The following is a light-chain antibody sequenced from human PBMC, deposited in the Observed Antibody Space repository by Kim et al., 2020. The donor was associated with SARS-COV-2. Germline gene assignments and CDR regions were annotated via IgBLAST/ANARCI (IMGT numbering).Light chain of an antibody. J-gene: IGLJ3*02. Sequence: SYELTQPPSVSVAPGKTASISCGGDNIRTKAVHWYQQKPGQAPVLVIYYNIDRPSGIPERFSGSNPGNSATLTISRVEAGDEADYYCQVWDTVSDHPVFGGGTQLTVL. CDR2: YNI. V-gene: IGLV3-21*04. CDR1: NIRTKA. CDR3: QVWDTVSDHPV.